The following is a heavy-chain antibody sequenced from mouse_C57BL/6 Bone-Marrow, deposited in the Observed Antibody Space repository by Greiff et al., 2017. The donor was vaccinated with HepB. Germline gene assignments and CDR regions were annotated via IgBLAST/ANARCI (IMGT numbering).Heavy chain of an antibody. CDR1: GFNIKDDY. D-gene: IGHD1-1*01. J-gene: IGHJ4*01. CDR2: IDPENGDT. Sequence: VQLQQSGAELVRPGASVKLSCTASGFNIKDDYMHWVKQRPEQGLEWIGWIDPENGDTEYASKFQGEATITADTSSNTAYLQLSSLTSEDTAVYYCTTYYYGSQNAMDYWGQGTSVTVSA. V-gene: IGHV14-4*01. CDR3: TTYYYGSQNAMDY.